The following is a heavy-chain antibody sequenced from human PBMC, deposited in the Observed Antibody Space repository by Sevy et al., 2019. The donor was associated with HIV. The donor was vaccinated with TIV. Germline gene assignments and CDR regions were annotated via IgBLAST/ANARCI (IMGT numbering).Heavy chain of an antibody. J-gene: IGHJ6*02. V-gene: IGHV1-2*02. CDR1: GYTFSDYY. CDR2: INPNDGVT. Sequence: ASVKVSCKASGYTFSDYYIHWVRQAPGQGLEWMAWINPNDGVTHYAQRFQGGVTLTRDKSVSTAYMELRGLRYDDTAIYYCARLTTRPTSDLYGMDVWGQGTPVTVSS. D-gene: IGHD4-17*01. CDR3: ARLTTRPTSDLYGMDV.